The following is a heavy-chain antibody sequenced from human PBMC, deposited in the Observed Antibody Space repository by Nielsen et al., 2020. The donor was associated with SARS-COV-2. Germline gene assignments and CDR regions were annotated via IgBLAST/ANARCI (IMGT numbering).Heavy chain of an antibody. V-gene: IGHV5-51*01. CDR2: IYPGDSDT. CDR1: GYSFTSYW. Sequence: KVSCKGSGYSFTSYWIGWVRQMPGKGLEWMGIIYPGDSDTRYSPSFQGQVTISADKSISTAYLQWSSLKASDTAMYYCARYTTVTPRYFDYWGQGTLVTVSS. D-gene: IGHD4-17*01. CDR3: ARYTTVTPRYFDY. J-gene: IGHJ4*02.